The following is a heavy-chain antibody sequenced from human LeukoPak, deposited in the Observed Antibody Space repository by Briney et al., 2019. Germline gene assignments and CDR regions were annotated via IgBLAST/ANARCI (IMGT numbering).Heavy chain of an antibody. V-gene: IGHV4-39*01. J-gene: IGHJ4*02. CDR3: AKVDYDILTGYLGLDY. Sequence: SETLSLTCTVSGGSISSSSYYWGWIRQSPGKGLEWIGSIYYSGSTYYNPSLKSRVTISVDTSKNQFSLKLSSVTAADTAVYYCAKVDYDILTGYLGLDYWGQGTLVTVSS. CDR2: IYYSGST. CDR1: GGSISSSSYY. D-gene: IGHD3-9*01.